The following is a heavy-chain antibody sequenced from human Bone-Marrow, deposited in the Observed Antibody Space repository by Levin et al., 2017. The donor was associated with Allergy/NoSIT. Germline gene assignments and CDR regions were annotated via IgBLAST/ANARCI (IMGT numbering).Heavy chain of an antibody. D-gene: IGHD6-13*01. CDR3: ARGSAAAGTTFDY. Sequence: GESLKISCAASGFRFSSYSMNWVRQAPGKGLEWISSISFSSTNIHYADSVKGRFTISRDNAKNSLYLHVSSLRGEDTAIYYCARGSAAAGTTFDYWGQGTAVTVSS. J-gene: IGHJ4*02. CDR2: ISFSSTNI. V-gene: IGHV3-21*06. CDR1: GFRFSSYS.